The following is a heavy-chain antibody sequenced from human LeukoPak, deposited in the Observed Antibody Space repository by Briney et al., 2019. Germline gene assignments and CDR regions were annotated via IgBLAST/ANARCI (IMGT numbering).Heavy chain of an antibody. CDR1: GFTFSSYA. D-gene: IGHD6-13*01. CDR3: ARDSSSSWINWFDP. Sequence: GGSLRLSCAASGFTFSSYAMSWVRQAPGKGLEWVSAISGSGGSTYYADSVKGRFTISRDNSKNTLYLQMNSLRAEDTAVYYCARDSSSSWINWFDPWGQGTLVTVSS. V-gene: IGHV3-23*01. CDR2: ISGSGGST. J-gene: IGHJ5*02.